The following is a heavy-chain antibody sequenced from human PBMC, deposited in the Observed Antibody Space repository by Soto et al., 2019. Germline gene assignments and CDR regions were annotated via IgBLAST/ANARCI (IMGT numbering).Heavy chain of an antibody. V-gene: IGHV1-46*01. J-gene: IGHJ4*02. CDR2: VNPGDGST. CDR3: ARSYVQNRPIDY. D-gene: IGHD3-10*02. CDR1: GYTLTAYY. Sequence: ASVKVSCKASGYTLTAYYIHWVRQAPGQGREGMGIVNPGDGSTRYAQMFQDRVTMMRDTSTSTIYMELSSLRSEDTAVYYCARSYVQNRPIDYWGQGTLVTVSS.